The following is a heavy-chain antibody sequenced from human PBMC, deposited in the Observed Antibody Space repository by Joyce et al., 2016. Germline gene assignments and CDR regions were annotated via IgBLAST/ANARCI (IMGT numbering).Heavy chain of an antibody. CDR2: MKTNSGFT. CDR3: ARDGTNYDFDL. J-gene: IGHJ3*01. Sequence: QVQLVQSGAEVKKPGASLKVSCKASGYTFTSHHLHWVRQAPGQGLEWRGIMKTNSGFTSYSQKFQGRVTMTKDTSTSTVYMELSSLRFDDGAVYFCARDGTNYDFDLWGQGTMVTVSS. D-gene: IGHD1-14*01. V-gene: IGHV1-46*01. CDR1: GYTFTSHH.